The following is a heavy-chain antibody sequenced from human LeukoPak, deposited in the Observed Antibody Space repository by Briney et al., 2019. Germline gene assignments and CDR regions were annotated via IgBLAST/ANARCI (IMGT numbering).Heavy chain of an antibody. CDR1: GYTFTSYY. J-gene: IGHJ4*02. CDR3: ARERFTGSSWQLYYFDY. D-gene: IGHD6-13*01. CDR2: INPSGGST. Sequence: ASVKVSCEASGYTFTSYYMHWVRQAPGQGLEWMGIINPSGGSTSYAQKFQGRVTMTRDTSTSTVYMELSSLRSEDTALYYCARERFTGSSWQLYYFDYWGQGTLVTVSS. V-gene: IGHV1-46*01.